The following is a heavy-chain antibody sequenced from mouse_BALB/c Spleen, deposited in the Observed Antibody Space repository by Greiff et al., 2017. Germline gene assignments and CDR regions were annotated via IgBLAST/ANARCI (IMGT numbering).Heavy chain of an antibody. CDR2: ISSGGSYT. J-gene: IGHJ4*01. V-gene: IGHV5-6*01. CDR1: GFTFSSYG. Sequence: EVMLVESGGDLVKPGGSLKLSCAASGFTFSSYGMSWVRQTPDKRLEWVATISSGGSYTYYPDSVKGRFTISRDNAKNTLYLQMSSLKSEDTAMYYCARHAHDMDYWGQGTSVTVSS. CDR3: ARHAHDMDY.